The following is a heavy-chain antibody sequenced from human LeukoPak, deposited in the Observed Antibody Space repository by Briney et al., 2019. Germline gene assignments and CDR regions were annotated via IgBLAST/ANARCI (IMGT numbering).Heavy chain of an antibody. D-gene: IGHD6-6*01. CDR3: ARALNPYSSSSVADY. J-gene: IGHJ4*02. CDR1: GFTFSSYA. Sequence: GSLRLSCAASGFTFSSYAMHWVRQAPGKGLEWVAVISYDGSNKYYADSVKGRFTISRDNSKNTLYLQMNSLRAEDTAVYYCARALNPYSSSSVADYWGQGTLVTVSS. CDR2: ISYDGSNK. V-gene: IGHV3-30-3*01.